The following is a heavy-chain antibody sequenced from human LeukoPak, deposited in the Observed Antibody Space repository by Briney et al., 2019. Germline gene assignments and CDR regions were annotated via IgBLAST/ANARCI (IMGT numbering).Heavy chain of an antibody. CDR2: IRYDGSNK. CDR3: AKTTIVGVTVDAFDI. Sequence: GGSLRLSCAASGFTFSNFAMHWVRQAPGKGLEWVSFIRYDGSNKYYADSVKGRFTISRDNSKNTLYLQMNSLRAEDTAVYYCAKTTIVGVTVDAFDIWGQGAMVTVSS. V-gene: IGHV3-30*02. J-gene: IGHJ3*02. CDR1: GFTFSNFA. D-gene: IGHD1-26*01.